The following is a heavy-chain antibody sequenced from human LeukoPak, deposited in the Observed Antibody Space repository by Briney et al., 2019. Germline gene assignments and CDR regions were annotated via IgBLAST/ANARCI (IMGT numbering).Heavy chain of an antibody. J-gene: IGHJ6*03. CDR2: IYYSGST. D-gene: IGHD3-22*01. CDR1: GGSISSYY. CDR3: ARVQTGGYLQYYYYYYMDV. Sequence: PSETLSLTRTVSGGSISSYYRSWIRQPPGKGLEWIGYIYYSGSTNYNPSLKSRVTISVDTSKNQFSLKLSSVTAADTAVYYCARVQTGGYLQYYYYYYMDVWGKGTTVTVSS. V-gene: IGHV4-59*01.